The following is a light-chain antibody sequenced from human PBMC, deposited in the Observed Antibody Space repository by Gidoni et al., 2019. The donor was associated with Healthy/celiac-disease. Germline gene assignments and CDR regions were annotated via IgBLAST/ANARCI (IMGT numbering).Light chain of an antibody. Sequence: HSALTQPASVSVSPRRSITISCTGTSSDVGCYNLVSWYQQNPGKAPKLMIYEVSKRPSGVSNRFSGSKSGNTASLTISGLQAEDEADYYCCSYAGSSTFVVFGGGTKLTVL. J-gene: IGLJ2*01. CDR3: CSYAGSSTFVV. CDR2: EVS. V-gene: IGLV2-23*02. CDR1: SSDVGCYNL.